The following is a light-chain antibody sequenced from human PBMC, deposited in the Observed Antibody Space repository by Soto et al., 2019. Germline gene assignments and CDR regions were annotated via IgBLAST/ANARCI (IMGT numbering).Light chain of an antibody. CDR3: QSYDSSLSGYV. Sequence: QSVLTQPPSVSGAPGQRVTISCTGSSSNIGAGYDVHWYQQLPGTAPKLPIYVNSNRPSGVPDRFSGSKSGPSASLAITGLQAEDEADYYCQSYDSSLSGYVFGTGTQLTVL. CDR2: VNS. J-gene: IGLJ1*01. V-gene: IGLV1-40*01. CDR1: SSNIGAGYD.